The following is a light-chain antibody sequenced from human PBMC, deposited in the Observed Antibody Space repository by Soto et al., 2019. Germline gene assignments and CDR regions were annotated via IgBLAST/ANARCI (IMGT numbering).Light chain of an antibody. J-gene: IGKJ1*01. CDR2: AAS. CDR1: QSISSY. V-gene: IGKV1-39*01. CDR3: QQSYSTLGWT. Sequence: DIQMTQSPSSLSASVGDRVTITCRASQSISSYLNWYQQKPGKAPKLLIYAASSVQSGVPSRFSGSGSGTDFTLTISSLQPEDFATYYCQQSYSTLGWTFGQGTKVEIK.